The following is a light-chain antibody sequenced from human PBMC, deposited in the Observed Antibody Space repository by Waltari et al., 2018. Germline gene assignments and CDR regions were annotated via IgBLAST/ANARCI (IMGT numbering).Light chain of an antibody. CDR1: SNDACGCNS. J-gene: IGLJ2*01. V-gene: IGLV2-14*01. Sequence: SAMTQLASVSESLRLSVASFCAATSNDACGCNSVAWYQEHPGQAPRVIIYDVSDRPSGVSDRFSGSKSGNTASLTISGLQAEDEADYYCSSQSSNDVVLFGGGTKLTVL. CDR3: SSQSSNDVVL. CDR2: DVS.